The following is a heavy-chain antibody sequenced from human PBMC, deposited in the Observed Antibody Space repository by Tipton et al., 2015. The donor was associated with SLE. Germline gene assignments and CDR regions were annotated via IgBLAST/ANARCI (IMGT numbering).Heavy chain of an antibody. Sequence: TLSLTCAVSGGSISSYYWSWIRQPPGKGLEWIGSIFYSGNTNYNPSLKSRLTISVDTSKNQFSLKLSSVTAADTAVYYCARAPGLDRDYYYYYYMDVWGKGTTVTVSS. CDR3: ARAPGLDRDYYYYYYMDV. CDR1: GGSISSYY. CDR2: IFYSGNT. J-gene: IGHJ6*03. D-gene: IGHD3/OR15-3a*01. V-gene: IGHV4-59*12.